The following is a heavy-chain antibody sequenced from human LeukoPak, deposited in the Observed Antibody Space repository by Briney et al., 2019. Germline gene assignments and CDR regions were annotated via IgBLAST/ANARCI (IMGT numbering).Heavy chain of an antibody. CDR3: ATSGYSYGYWYFDY. V-gene: IGHV4-4*07. J-gene: IGHJ4*02. D-gene: IGHD5-18*01. CDR1: GGSISSYY. Sequence: SETLSLTCTVSGGSISSYYWSWIRQPAGKGLEWIGRIYTSGSTNYNPSLKSRVTMSVDTSKNQSSLKLSSVTAADTAVYYSATSGYSYGYWYFDYWGQGTLVTVSS. CDR2: IYTSGST.